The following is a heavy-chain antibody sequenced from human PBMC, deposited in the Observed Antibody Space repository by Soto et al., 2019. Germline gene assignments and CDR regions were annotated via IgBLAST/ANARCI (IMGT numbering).Heavy chain of an antibody. CDR2: IYSTGST. D-gene: IGHD1-1*01. Sequence: QVHLQESGPGLLKPSETLSLTCTVSGASISNNYWSWLRQSAGKGLEFIGRIYSTGSTIYNPSLKSRVTLSLDTSKNQFSLKLNSVTAADTALYYCAKKGNDGGWFDPWGQGTLVAVSS. V-gene: IGHV4-4*07. J-gene: IGHJ5*02. CDR1: GASISNNY. CDR3: AKKGNDGGWFDP.